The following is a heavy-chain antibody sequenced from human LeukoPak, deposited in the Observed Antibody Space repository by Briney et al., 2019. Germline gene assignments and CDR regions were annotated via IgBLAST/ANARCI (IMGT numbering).Heavy chain of an antibody. J-gene: IGHJ4*02. CDR2: ISYDGSNK. D-gene: IGHD5-12*01. V-gene: IGHV3-30*18. CDR3: AKAGSLYSGYDYLHYFDY. Sequence: GGSLRLSCAASGFTFSSYGMHWVRQAPGKGLEWVAVISYDGSNKYYADSVKGRFTISRDNSKNTLYLQMNSLRAEDTAVYYCAKAGSLYSGYDYLHYFDYWGQGTLVTVSS. CDR1: GFTFSSYG.